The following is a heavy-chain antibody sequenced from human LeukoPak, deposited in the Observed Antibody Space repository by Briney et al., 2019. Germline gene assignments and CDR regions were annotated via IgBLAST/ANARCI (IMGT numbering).Heavy chain of an antibody. V-gene: IGHV3-49*04. CDR1: GFTFGDYA. CDR3: TRDQTPYY. J-gene: IGHJ4*02. CDR2: IRSKIYGGTP. Sequence: GGSLRLSCTASGFTFGDYAMTWVRQAPGKGLEWVGFIRSKIYGGTPEYAASVRGRFTISRDDSKGVAYLQMSSLKTEDTAVYYCTRDQTPYYWGQGTLVTVSS.